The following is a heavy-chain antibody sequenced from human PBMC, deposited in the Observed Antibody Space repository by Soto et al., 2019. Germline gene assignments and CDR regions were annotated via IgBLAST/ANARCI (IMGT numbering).Heavy chain of an antibody. CDR1: GGSFSGFY. Sequence: SETLSLTCAVHGGSFSGFYWSWIRQPPGKGLEWIGYIYYSGSTNYNPPLKSRVTISVDTSKNQFSLKLSSVTAADTAVYYCARRYCSSTSCYNWFDPWGQGTLVTVSS. CDR2: IYYSGST. D-gene: IGHD2-2*01. V-gene: IGHV4-59*08. CDR3: ARRYCSSTSCYNWFDP. J-gene: IGHJ5*02.